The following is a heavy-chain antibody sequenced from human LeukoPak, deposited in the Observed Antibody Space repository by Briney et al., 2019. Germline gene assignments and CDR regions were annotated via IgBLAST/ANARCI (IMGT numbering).Heavy chain of an antibody. CDR2: INSDGSST. V-gene: IGHV3-74*01. J-gene: IGHJ6*03. Sequence: GGSLRLSCAASGFTFSSYGMHWVRQAPGKGLVWVSRINSDGSSTSYADSVKGRFTISRDNAKNTLYLQMNSLRAEDTAVYYCARGRDYYGSGSPRSYYMDVWGKGTTVTVSS. CDR1: GFTFSSYG. CDR3: ARGRDYYGSGSPRSYYMDV. D-gene: IGHD3-10*01.